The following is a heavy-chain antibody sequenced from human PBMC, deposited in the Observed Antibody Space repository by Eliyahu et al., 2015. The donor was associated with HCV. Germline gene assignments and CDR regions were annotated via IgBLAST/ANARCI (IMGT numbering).Heavy chain of an antibody. Sequence: QVQLVQSGAEVKKPGASVKVSCKASGYTFTSYAMHWVRQAPGQRLEWMGWINAGNGNTKYSQKFQGRVTITRDTSASTAYMELSSLRSEDTAVYYCAYDFWSGYYHRYYYYGMDVWGQGTTVTVSS. CDR2: INAGNGNT. V-gene: IGHV1-3*01. CDR1: GYTFTSYA. J-gene: IGHJ6*02. D-gene: IGHD3-3*01. CDR3: AYDFWSGYYHRYYYYGMDV.